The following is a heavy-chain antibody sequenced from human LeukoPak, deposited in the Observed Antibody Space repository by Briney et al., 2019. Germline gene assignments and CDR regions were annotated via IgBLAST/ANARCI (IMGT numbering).Heavy chain of an antibody. CDR1: GGSISSSSYY. D-gene: IGHD2-2*02. V-gene: IGHV4-39*01. CDR2: IYYSGST. J-gene: IGHJ4*02. Sequence: SETLSLTCTVSGGSISSSSYYWGWIRQPPGKGLEWIGSIYYSGSTYYNPSLKSRVTISVDTSKNQFSLKLSSVTAADTAVYYCATLGYCSSITCYIAYWGQGTPVTVSS. CDR3: ATLGYCSSITCYIAY.